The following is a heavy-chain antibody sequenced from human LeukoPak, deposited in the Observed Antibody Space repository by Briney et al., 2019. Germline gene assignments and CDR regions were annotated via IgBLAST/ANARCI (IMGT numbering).Heavy chain of an antibody. Sequence: SGPTLVNPTQTLTLTCTFSGFSLSTSGVGVGWIRQPPGKALEWLALIYWSDDKRYSPSLKSRLTITKDTSKNQVVLTMTNMDPVDTATYYCAHRWHSGTYEYYFDYWGQGTLVTVSS. CDR1: GFSLSTSGVG. D-gene: IGHD1-26*01. J-gene: IGHJ4*02. CDR3: AHRWHSGTYEYYFDY. V-gene: IGHV2-5*01. CDR2: IYWSDDK.